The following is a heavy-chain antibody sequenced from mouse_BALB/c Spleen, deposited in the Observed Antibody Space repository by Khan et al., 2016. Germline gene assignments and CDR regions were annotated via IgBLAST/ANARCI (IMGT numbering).Heavy chain of an antibody. J-gene: IGHJ4*01. CDR1: DFNIKDYY. V-gene: IGHV14-4*02. Sequence: VQLQQSGAELVRSGASVKLSCTASDFNIKDYYMHWVNQRPEQGLEWIGWIYPENGDTEYAPKFQGKATMTADTSSNTAYLQLSSLTSEDSAVYYCAAGGNYVVNYAMDYWGQGTSVTVSS. CDR2: IYPENGDT. D-gene: IGHD2-1*01. CDR3: AAGGNYVVNYAMDY.